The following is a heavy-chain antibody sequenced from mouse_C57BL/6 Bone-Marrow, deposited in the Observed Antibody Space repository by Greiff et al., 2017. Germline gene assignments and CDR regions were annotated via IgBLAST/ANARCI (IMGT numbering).Heavy chain of an antibody. CDR2: ISSGGSYT. CDR1: GFTFRSYG. D-gene: IGHD3-2*02. J-gene: IGHJ4*01. Sequence: EVKLVESGGDLVKPGGSLKLSCAASGFTFRSYGMSWVRQTPDKRLEWVATISSGGSYTYYPDSVKGRFTISRDNAKNTLYLQMSSLKSEDTAMYYGARQSSGYPYAMDYWGQGTSVTVSS. V-gene: IGHV5-6*01. CDR3: ARQSSGYPYAMDY.